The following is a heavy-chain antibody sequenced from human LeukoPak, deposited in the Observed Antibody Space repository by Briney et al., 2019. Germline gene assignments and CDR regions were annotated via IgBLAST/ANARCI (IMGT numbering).Heavy chain of an antibody. CDR1: GGSFSGYY. D-gene: IGHD6-13*01. J-gene: IGHJ3*02. Sequence: SETLSLTCAVYGGSFSGYYWSWIRQPLGKGLEWIGEINHSGSTNYNPSLKSRVTISVDTSKNQFSLKLSSVTAADTAVYYCARDKSGQQPTGGAFDIWGQGTMVTVSS. CDR3: ARDKSGQQPTGGAFDI. V-gene: IGHV4-34*01. CDR2: INHSGST.